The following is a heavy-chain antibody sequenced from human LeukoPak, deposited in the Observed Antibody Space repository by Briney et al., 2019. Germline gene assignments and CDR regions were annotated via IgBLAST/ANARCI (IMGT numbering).Heavy chain of an antibody. CDR3: ARDWGFDS. CDR2: LSYDGSRT. D-gene: IGHD7-27*01. V-gene: IGHV3-30*16. CDR1: GFTFSDYA. J-gene: IGHJ4*02. Sequence: QPGGSLRLSCAASGFTFSDYAMHWVRQSPGKGLEWVAVLSYDGSRTYYADSVKGRFTISRDNSRNRVYLQMTSLATEDTANYCARDWGFDSWGQGTLVTVSS.